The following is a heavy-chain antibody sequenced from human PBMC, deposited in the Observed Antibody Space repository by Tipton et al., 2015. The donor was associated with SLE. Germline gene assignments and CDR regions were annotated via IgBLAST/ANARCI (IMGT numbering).Heavy chain of an antibody. CDR1: GGSFSGYY. CDR3: ARGLRGYSYGWMDY. V-gene: IGHV4-34*01. Sequence: LRLSCAVYGGSFSGYYWGWIRQPPGKGLEWIGSIYHSGSTYYNPSLKSRVTISVDTSKNQFSLKLSSVTAADTAVYYCARGLRGYSYGWMDYWGQGTLVTVSS. CDR2: IYHSGST. J-gene: IGHJ4*02. D-gene: IGHD5-18*01.